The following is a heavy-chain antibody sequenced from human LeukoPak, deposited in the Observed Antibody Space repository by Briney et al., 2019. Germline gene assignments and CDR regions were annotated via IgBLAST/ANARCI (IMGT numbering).Heavy chain of an antibody. CDR2: INQGGSVT. V-gene: IGHV3-7*01. Sequence: GGSLRLSCAPSGFTFSTAWMTWVRQAPGKGLEWLGNINQGGSVTNYVDSVKGRFSISRDNAKNTMYLRMSSLRVEDTAVYYCARDRHSGALDYWGQGTLVTVSS. D-gene: IGHD1-26*01. J-gene: IGHJ4*02. CDR1: GFTFSTAW. CDR3: ARDRHSGALDY.